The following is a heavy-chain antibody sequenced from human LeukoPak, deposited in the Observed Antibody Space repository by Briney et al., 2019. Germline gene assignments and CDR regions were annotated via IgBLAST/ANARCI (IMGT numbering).Heavy chain of an antibody. D-gene: IGHD3-22*01. CDR3: ARSPYYYDSSGSNTLDM. Sequence: GGSLRLSCAASGFTFSSYAMHWVRQAPGKGLEYVSAISSNGGSTYYANSVKGRFTISRDNSKNTLYLQMGSLRAEDMAVYYCARSPYYYDSSGSNTLDMWGQGTMVTVSS. V-gene: IGHV3-64*01. CDR2: ISSNGGST. J-gene: IGHJ3*02. CDR1: GFTFSSYA.